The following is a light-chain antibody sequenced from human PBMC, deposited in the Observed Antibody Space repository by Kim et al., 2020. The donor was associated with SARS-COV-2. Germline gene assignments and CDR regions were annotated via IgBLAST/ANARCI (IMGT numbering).Light chain of an antibody. CDR1: SMRDKY. V-gene: IGLV3-1*01. CDR2: QDN. CDR3: QAWDGNTLYV. J-gene: IGLJ1*01. Sequence: STGQATRVTCSADSMRDKYTTRYQQRSSQSPVLILYQDNKRPPGIPERFSGSNSGNTATLTISWTQDMDEADDYCQAWDGNTLYVFGTGTKVTVL.